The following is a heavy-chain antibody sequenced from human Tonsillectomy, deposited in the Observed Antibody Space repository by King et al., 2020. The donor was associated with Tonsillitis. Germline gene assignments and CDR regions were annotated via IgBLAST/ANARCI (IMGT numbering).Heavy chain of an antibody. CDR1: GYSFAYYW. CDR3: ARLSGGFGEFDWFDP. CDR2: IYPGDSET. V-gene: IGHV5-51*01. D-gene: IGHD3-10*01. J-gene: IGHJ5*02. Sequence: VQLVESGAEVKKPGESLKISCKGSGYSFAYYWIGWVRQMPGNGLEWMGIIYPGDSETRYSPSFQGQVTISADKSIRTAYLQWSSLKASDTAMYYCARLSGGFGEFDWFDPWGQGTLVTVSS.